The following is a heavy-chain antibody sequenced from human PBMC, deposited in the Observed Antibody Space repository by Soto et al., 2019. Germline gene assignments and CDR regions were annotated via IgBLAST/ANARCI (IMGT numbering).Heavy chain of an antibody. D-gene: IGHD3-10*01. CDR1: GGSVSSGGYY. V-gene: IGHV4-31*03. J-gene: IGHJ4*02. Sequence: SETLSLTCTVSGGSVSSGGYYWSWIRQHPGKGLEWIGYIYYSGSTYYNPSLKSRVTISVDTSKNQFSLKLSSVTAADTAVYYCARVSYYGSGSYSYFDYWGQGTLVTVSS. CDR2: IYYSGST. CDR3: ARVSYYGSGSYSYFDY.